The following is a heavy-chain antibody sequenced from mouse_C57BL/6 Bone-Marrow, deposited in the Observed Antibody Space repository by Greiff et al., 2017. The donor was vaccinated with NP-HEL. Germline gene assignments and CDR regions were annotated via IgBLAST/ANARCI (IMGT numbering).Heavy chain of an antibody. CDR1: GFTFSDYY. Sequence: VNVVESEGGLVQPGSSMKLSCTASGFTFSDYYMAWVRQVPEKGLEWVANINYDGSSTYYLDSLKSRFIISRDNAKNILYLQMSSLKSEDTATYYCAREGGLRRRTYAMDYWGQGTSVTVSS. CDR3: AREGGLRRRTYAMDY. D-gene: IGHD2-4*01. V-gene: IGHV5-16*01. CDR2: INYDGSST. J-gene: IGHJ4*01.